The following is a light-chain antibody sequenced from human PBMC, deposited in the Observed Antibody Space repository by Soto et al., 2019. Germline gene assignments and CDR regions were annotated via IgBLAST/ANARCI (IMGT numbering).Light chain of an antibody. CDR2: DNN. CDR3: GTWDGSLSAV. Sequence: QSVLTQPPSVSAAPGQKVTISCSGTYSNIGSNYVSWYQQLPGTAPKLLIYDNNKRPSGIPDRFSGSKSGTSATLGITGLQTGDEADYFCGTWDGSLSAVFGTGTKVTVL. CDR1: YSNIGSNY. J-gene: IGLJ1*01. V-gene: IGLV1-51*01.